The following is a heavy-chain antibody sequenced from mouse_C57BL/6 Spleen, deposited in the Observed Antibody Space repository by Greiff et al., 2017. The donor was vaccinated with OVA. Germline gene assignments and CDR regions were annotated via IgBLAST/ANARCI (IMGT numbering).Heavy chain of an antibody. D-gene: IGHD2-3*01. CDR3: ARGGMGDYAMDY. V-gene: IGHV5-16*01. CDR1: GFTFSDYY. Sequence: EVQLVESEGGLVQPGSSMKLSCTASGFTFSDYYMAWVRQVPEKGLEWVANINYDGSSTYYLDSLKGRFIISRDNAKNILYLQMSSLKSEDTATYYCARGGMGDYAMDYWGQGTSVTVSS. J-gene: IGHJ4*01. CDR2: INYDGSST.